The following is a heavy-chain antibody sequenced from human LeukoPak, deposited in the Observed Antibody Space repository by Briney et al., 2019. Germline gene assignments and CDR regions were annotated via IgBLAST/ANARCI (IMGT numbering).Heavy chain of an antibody. CDR3: AREHSGYDFPGRDYYYMDV. CDR2: ISSISSSYI. J-gene: IGHJ6*03. CDR1: GFTLSSYE. D-gene: IGHD5-12*01. Sequence: GGSLRLSCTVSGFTLSSYEMSWIRQAPGKGLEWVSSISSISSSYIYYADSVKGRFTISRDNARNSLYLQMNSLRAEDTAVYYCAREHSGYDFPGRDYYYMDVWGKGTTVTVSS. V-gene: IGHV3-21*01.